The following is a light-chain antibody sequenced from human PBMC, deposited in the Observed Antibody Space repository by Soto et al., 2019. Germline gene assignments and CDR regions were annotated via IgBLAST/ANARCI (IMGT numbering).Light chain of an antibody. J-gene: IGKJ1*01. Sequence: EIVVTQSPGTLALSPGGRSTLSCRASQSVSSSYLAWYQQKPGQAPTLLIYGASSRATGIPDRFSGSGSGTDFTLTISRLEPEDSAVYFCQHYSSQTFGQGTKWIS. V-gene: IGKV3-20*01. CDR1: QSVSSSY. CDR2: GAS. CDR3: QHYSSQT.